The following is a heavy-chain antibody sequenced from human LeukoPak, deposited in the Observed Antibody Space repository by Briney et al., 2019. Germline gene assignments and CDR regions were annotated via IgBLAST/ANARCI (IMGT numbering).Heavy chain of an antibody. CDR2: INHSGST. D-gene: IGHD3-22*01. CDR1: GGSFSGYY. V-gene: IGHV4-34*01. J-gene: IGHJ1*01. Sequence: SETLSLTCAVYGGSFSGYYWSWIRQPPGKGLEWIGEINHSGSTNYNPSPKSRVTISVDTSKNQFSLKLSSVTAADTAVYYCARGRNYYDSSGYYYFQHWGQGTLVTVSS. CDR3: ARGRNYYDSSGYYYFQH.